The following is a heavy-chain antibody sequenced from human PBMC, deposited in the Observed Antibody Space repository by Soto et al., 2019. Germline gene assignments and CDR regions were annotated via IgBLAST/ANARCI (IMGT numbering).Heavy chain of an antibody. CDR3: ARDLWGYCGTDCYPLDV. CDR1: GGSISRYY. Sequence: QVRLQESGPGLVKPSETLSLTCTVSGGSISRYYWSWIRQPPGKGLEWIGYLYNAASTIYNPSLKSPVTKSVDMSQNQFSLTLNYVTAADTAVYYCARDLWGYCGTDCYPLDVWGQGTTVTVSS. D-gene: IGHD2-21*02. CDR2: LYNAAST. J-gene: IGHJ6*02. V-gene: IGHV4-59*01.